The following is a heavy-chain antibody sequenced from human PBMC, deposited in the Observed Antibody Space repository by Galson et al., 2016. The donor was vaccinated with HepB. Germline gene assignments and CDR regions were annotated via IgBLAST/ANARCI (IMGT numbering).Heavy chain of an antibody. V-gene: IGHV3-23*01. CDR1: GFTFSSYA. Sequence: SLRLSCAASGFTFSSYAMSWVRQAPGKGLEWVSAISGSGGSTYYADSVKGRFTISRDNSKNTLYLQMNSLRAEDTAVYYCAKDSRVVAATNAPEYFQHWGQGTLVTVSS. CDR2: ISGSGGST. D-gene: IGHD2-15*01. J-gene: IGHJ1*01. CDR3: AKDSRVVAATNAPEYFQH.